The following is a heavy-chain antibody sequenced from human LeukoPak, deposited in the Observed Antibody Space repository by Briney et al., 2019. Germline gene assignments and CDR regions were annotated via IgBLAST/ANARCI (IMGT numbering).Heavy chain of an antibody. CDR1: GGSISTYY. Sequence: SETLSLTCTVSGGSISTYYWSWIRQPPGKGLQWIGYMYNSGSTNYNPSLKSRVTISVDTSKNQFSLKLSSVTAADTAVYYCARDQGSIILGYFDYWGQGTLVTVSS. CDR2: MYNSGST. V-gene: IGHV4-59*12. D-gene: IGHD1-14*01. J-gene: IGHJ4*02. CDR3: ARDQGSIILGYFDY.